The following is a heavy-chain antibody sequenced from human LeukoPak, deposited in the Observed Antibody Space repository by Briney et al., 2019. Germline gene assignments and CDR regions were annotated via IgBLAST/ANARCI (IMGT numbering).Heavy chain of an antibody. CDR2: INDDGSTT. CDR3: VRTHSSGYYCFDS. V-gene: IGHV3-74*01. D-gene: IGHD3-22*01. J-gene: IGHJ4*02. Sequence: GGSLRLSCAASGFTFSRSWMHWVRQAPGKGLVWVSRINDDGSTTSYADSVKGRFTISRDNAKNTLYLQMNSLRVEDTAVYYCVRTHSSGYYCFDSWGQGTLVTVS. CDR1: GFTFSRSW.